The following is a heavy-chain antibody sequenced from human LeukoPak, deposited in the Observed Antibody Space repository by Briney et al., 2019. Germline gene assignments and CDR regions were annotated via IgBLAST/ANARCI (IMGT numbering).Heavy chain of an antibody. CDR3: AKFEGALLGNYYMDV. CDR2: ISGGGDNT. CDR1: GFPFSDFA. J-gene: IGHJ6*03. V-gene: IGHV3-23*01. Sequence: GGSLRLSCAVSGFPFSDFAMSWVRQAPGKGLEWVSTISGGGDNTYFADSVKGRFTISRDNSKNTLFLQMISLRAEDTAVYYCAKFEGALLGNYYMDVWGKGTTVTVSS.